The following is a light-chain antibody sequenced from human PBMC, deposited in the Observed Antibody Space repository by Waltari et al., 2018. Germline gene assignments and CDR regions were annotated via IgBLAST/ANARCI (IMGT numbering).Light chain of an antibody. Sequence: DIQMTQSPSSLSASVGDRVTITCQASQDISNYSNWYQQKPGKAPKLLIYDASNLETGVPSRFSGSGSGTDFTFTISSLQPEDIATYYCQQYDNAGRFTFGPGTKVDIK. J-gene: IGKJ3*01. CDR1: QDISNY. CDR2: DAS. V-gene: IGKV1-33*01. CDR3: QQYDNAGRFT.